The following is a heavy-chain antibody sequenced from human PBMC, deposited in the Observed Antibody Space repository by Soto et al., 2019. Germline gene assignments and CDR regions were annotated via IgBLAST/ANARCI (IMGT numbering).Heavy chain of an antibody. CDR2: ISGFNGNT. Sequence: ASVKVACKASGYTFNFYWITWVRQAPGQGLEWMGWISGFNGNTNYAADLQGRVTMTTDTSTSTAYMELRGLRSDDTAVYYCARIGVSSGHESPDFDSWGQGTLVTVSS. CDR1: GYTFNFYW. D-gene: IGHD3-16*01. CDR3: ARIGVSSGHESPDFDS. J-gene: IGHJ4*02. V-gene: IGHV1-18*01.